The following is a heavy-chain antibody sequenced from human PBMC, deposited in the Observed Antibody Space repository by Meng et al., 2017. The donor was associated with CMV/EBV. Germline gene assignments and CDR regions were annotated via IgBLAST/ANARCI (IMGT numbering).Heavy chain of an antibody. Sequence: ASVKVSCKASGYTFTSYDINWVRQATGQGLEWMGWMNPNSGNTGYAQKFQGRVTITRNTSISTAYMELSSLRSEDTALYYCARRPSYSSPNYYYYGMDVWGQGTTVTVSS. CDR3: ARRPSYSSPNYYYYGMDV. D-gene: IGHD6-13*01. J-gene: IGHJ6*02. V-gene: IGHV1-8*03. CDR2: MNPNSGNT. CDR1: GYTFTSYD.